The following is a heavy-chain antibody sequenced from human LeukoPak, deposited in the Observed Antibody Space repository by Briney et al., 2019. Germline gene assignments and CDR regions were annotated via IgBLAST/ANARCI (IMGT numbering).Heavy chain of an antibody. J-gene: IGHJ4*02. CDR1: GFTFSRHW. V-gene: IGHV3-7*01. CDR3: ARGGGNLFDY. D-gene: IGHD4-23*01. CDR2: IKEDGSVK. Sequence: GGSLRLSCADSGFTFSRHWMDWVRQAPGKGLEWVANIKEDGSVKNYVDSVKGRFTISRDNAKNSLYLQMNSLRAEDTAVYYCARGGGNLFDYWGQGTLVTVSS.